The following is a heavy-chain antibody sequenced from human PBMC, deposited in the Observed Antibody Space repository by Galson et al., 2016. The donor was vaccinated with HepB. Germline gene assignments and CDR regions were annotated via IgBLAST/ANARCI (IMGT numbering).Heavy chain of an antibody. Sequence: SLRLSCAASGFTFNSYAMSWVRQAAGKGLEWVSVISGSGGSTDYADSVKGRFTISRDNSKNTLYVQMNSLRAEDTAVYYCAKFPTYYYGSGRYYCEDWGQGTLVTVSS. CDR2: ISGSGGST. D-gene: IGHD3-10*01. CDR1: GFTFNSYA. J-gene: IGHJ4*02. V-gene: IGHV3-23*01. CDR3: AKFPTYYYGSGRYYCED.